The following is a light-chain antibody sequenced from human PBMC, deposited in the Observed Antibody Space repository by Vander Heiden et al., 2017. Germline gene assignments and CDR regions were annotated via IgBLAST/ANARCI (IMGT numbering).Light chain of an antibody. V-gene: IGKV4-1*01. CDR3: QQYYANPLT. CDR1: QSIITSYKRKIY. Sequence: DIVMTQSPDSLSLSLGDRATINCNSSQSIITSYKRKIYLHWYQQKARQPTKLLIDWASTRQSEVPDRYSGSGSVTTFTHTINSLQAEDVAVYYCQQYYANPLTFGPGTKVEI. CDR2: WAS. J-gene: IGKJ3*01.